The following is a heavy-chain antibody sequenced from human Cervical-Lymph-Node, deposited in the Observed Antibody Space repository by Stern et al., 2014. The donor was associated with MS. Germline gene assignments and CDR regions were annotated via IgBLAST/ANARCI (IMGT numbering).Heavy chain of an antibody. CDR2: INIGNT. V-gene: IGHV1-18*04. CDR3: ARNYQGLGY. Sequence: VQLVESGPEVKKPGASVRVSCKASGYTFTRHDISWVRQAPGQGLEWVGWINIGNTYYAQKVQGRVTLTTDTSTSTAYMELTSLSSDDTAVYYCARNYQGLGYWGQGTLVTVSS. CDR1: GYTFTRHD. D-gene: IGHD1-7*01. J-gene: IGHJ4*02.